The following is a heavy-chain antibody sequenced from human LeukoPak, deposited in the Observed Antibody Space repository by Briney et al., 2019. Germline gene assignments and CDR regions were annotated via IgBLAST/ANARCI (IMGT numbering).Heavy chain of an antibody. CDR3: ARDHSVTGYWYFDL. V-gene: IGHV3-53*01. CDR2: IYSGGST. J-gene: IGHJ2*01. CDR1: GFSVSSNY. D-gene: IGHD2-21*02. Sequence: PGGSLRLSCAVSGFSVSSNYMSWVRQAPGKGLEWVSTIYSGGSTYYADSVKGRFTISRDNSRNILYLQVDSLRAEDTAVYYCARDHSVTGYWYFDLWGRGTLVTVSS.